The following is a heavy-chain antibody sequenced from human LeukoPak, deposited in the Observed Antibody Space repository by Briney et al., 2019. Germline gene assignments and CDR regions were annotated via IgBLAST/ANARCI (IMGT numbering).Heavy chain of an antibody. J-gene: IGHJ6*04. CDR3: ARGAGGV. V-gene: IGHV3-7*04. CDR2: INEDGSGN. Sequence: SLSLTCVGSGFIFSSYWMNWVRQAPGKGLEWVANINEDGSGNYYADSVKGRFAISRDNAKNSLYLQMNSLRAEDTAVYYCARGAGGVWGKGTTVTVSS. D-gene: IGHD3-16*01. CDR1: GFIFSSYW.